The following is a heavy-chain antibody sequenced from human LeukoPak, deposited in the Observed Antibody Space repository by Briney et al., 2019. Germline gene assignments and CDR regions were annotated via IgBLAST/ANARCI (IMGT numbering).Heavy chain of an antibody. V-gene: IGHV1-18*01. J-gene: IGHJ3*02. CDR3: ARGLANFDWLFTPVAFDI. Sequence: KLQGRVTMTTDTSTSTAYMELRSLRSDDTAVYYCARGLANFDWLFTPVAFDIWGQGTMVTVSS. D-gene: IGHD3-9*01.